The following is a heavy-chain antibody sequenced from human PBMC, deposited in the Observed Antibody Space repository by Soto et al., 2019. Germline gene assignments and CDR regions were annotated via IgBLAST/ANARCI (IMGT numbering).Heavy chain of an antibody. D-gene: IGHD5-12*01. CDR3: ARVGIGRDGYNFPSY. CDR1: GYTFTGYY. Sequence: ASVKVSCKASGYTFTGYYMHWVRQAPGQGLEWMGWINPNSGGTNYAQKFQGRVTMTRDTSISTAYMELSRLRSDDTAVYYRARVGIGRDGYNFPSYWGQGTLVTVSS. CDR2: INPNSGGT. V-gene: IGHV1-2*02. J-gene: IGHJ4*02.